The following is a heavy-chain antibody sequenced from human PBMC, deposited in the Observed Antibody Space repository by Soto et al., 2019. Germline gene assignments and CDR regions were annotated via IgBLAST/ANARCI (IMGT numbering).Heavy chain of an antibody. CDR2: ISYDGSNK. CDR3: ARQYYDSSGGSV. J-gene: IGHJ4*02. V-gene: IGHV3-30-3*01. Sequence: QVQLVESGGGVVQPGRSLRLSCAASGFTFSSYAMHWVRQAPGKGLEWVAVISYDGSNKYYADSVKGRFTISRDNSKNTLYLQKNSLRAEDTAVYYCARQYYDSSGGSVWGQGTLVTVSS. CDR1: GFTFSSYA. D-gene: IGHD3-22*01.